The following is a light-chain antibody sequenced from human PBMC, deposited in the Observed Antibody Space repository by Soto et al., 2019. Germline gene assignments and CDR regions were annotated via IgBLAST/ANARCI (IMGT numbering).Light chain of an antibody. CDR1: SSNIGSNT. V-gene: IGLV1-44*01. J-gene: IGLJ2*01. Sequence: QSALPQPPSASGAPGQRVTISCSGSSSNIGSNTVNWYQQLPGTAPKLLIYSNNQRPSGVPDRFSGSKSGTSASLAISGLQSEDEADYYCAAWDDSLNGVVFGGGTKVTVL. CDR3: AAWDDSLNGVV. CDR2: SNN.